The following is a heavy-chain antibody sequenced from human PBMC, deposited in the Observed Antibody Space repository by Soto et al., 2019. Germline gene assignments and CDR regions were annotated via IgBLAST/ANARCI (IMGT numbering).Heavy chain of an antibody. Sequence: QVQLVQSGAEVKKPGSSVKVSCKASGGTFSSYTISWVRQAPGQGLEWMGRIIPILGIANYAQKFQGRVTITADKSTSTAYVELSSLRSEDTAVYYCARDLSGGSGSYPFDYWGQGTLVTVSS. V-gene: IGHV1-69*08. CDR2: IIPILGIA. D-gene: IGHD3-10*01. CDR3: ARDLSGGSGSYPFDY. CDR1: GGTFSSYT. J-gene: IGHJ4*02.